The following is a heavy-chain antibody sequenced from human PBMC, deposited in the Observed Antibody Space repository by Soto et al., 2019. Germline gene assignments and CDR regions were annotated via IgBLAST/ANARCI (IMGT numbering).Heavy chain of an antibody. D-gene: IGHD3-3*01. J-gene: IGHJ4*02. V-gene: IGHV3-7*03. CDR2: IKPDGSEK. Sequence: GGSLRLSCAVFGFTFSSYWMNWVRQAPGKGLEWVANIKPDGSEKYYVDSVRGRFTISRDNAKNSLYLEMNSLSAEDTALYYCARDYDFWGQGTLVTVSS. CDR1: GFTFSSYW. CDR3: ARDYDF.